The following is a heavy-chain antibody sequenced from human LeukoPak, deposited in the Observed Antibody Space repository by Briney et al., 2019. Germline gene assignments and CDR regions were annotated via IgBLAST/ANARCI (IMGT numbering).Heavy chain of an antibody. CDR2: INPNSGGT. CDR1: GYTFTSYA. V-gene: IGHV1-2*02. J-gene: IGHJ4*02. D-gene: IGHD6-19*01. CDR3: AGGPHTSGYDY. Sequence: ASVKVSCKASGYTFTSYAMHWVRQAPGQRLEWMGWINPNSGGTNYAQKFQGRVTMTRDTSISTAYMELSRLRSDDTAVYYCAGGPHTSGYDYWGQGTLVTVSS.